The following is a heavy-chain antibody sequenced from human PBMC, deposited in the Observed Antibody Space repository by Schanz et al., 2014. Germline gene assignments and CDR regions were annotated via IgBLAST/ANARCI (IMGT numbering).Heavy chain of an antibody. CDR3: VRDAYLQIRGTVFDS. CDR1: GFTVNTNY. J-gene: IGHJ4*02. Sequence: EVQLVESGGGLIHPGGSLRLSCAVSGFTVNTNYMTWVRQAPGKGLECVSILYIRSTYYADSVKGRFTISRDNSKNMVFLQMNSLRAEDTAVYYCVRDAYLQIRGTVFDSWGPGNLVTVSS. D-gene: IGHD1-1*01. V-gene: IGHV3-53*01. CDR2: LYIRST.